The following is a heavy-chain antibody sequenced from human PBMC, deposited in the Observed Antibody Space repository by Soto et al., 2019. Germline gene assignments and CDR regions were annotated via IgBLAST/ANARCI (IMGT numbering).Heavy chain of an antibody. CDR3: AREGEMARITEGAFDY. D-gene: IGHD5-12*01. J-gene: IGHJ4*02. Sequence: QVQLVESGGGVVQPGRSLRLSCAASGFTFSSYAMHWVRQAPGKGLEWVAVISYDGSNKYYADSVKGRFTISRDNSKNTLYLQMNSMRAEDTAMYYCAREGEMARITEGAFDYWGQGTLVTVSS. CDR1: GFTFSSYA. CDR2: ISYDGSNK. V-gene: IGHV3-30-3*01.